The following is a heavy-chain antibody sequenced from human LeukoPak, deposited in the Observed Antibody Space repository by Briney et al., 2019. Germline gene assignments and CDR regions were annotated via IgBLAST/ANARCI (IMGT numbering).Heavy chain of an antibody. D-gene: IGHD2-2*02. V-gene: IGHV5-51*01. J-gene: IGHJ4*02. CDR3: ARARYPGNYFDY. Sequence: GESLKISCKGSGYNFTNYWLGWVRQMPGKGLDWMGIIYPGGSDTTYSPSFRGQVTVSADKSISTAYLQWSSLKASDTAMYYCARARYPGNYFDYWGQGTLVTVSS. CDR1: GYNFTNYW. CDR2: IYPGGSDT.